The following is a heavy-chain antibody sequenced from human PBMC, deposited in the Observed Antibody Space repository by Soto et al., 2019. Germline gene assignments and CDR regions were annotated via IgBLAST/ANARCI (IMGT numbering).Heavy chain of an antibody. CDR2: ISGSGGST. Sequence: GGSLRLSCAASGFTFSSYAMSWVRQAPGKGLEWVSAISGSGGSTYYADSVKGRFTISRDNSKNTLYLQMNSLRAEDTAVYYCAKASGDSSGYYLFDYWGQGTLVTVSS. D-gene: IGHD3-22*01. CDR3: AKASGDSSGYYLFDY. V-gene: IGHV3-23*01. J-gene: IGHJ4*02. CDR1: GFTFSSYA.